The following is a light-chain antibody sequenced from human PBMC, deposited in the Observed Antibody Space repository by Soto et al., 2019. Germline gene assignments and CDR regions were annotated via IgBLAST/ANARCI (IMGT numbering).Light chain of an antibody. Sequence: QSALTQPASVSGSPGQSITISCTGTSSDIGSYYLVSWYKQHPGKAPELIIYEGSKRPSVVSHRFSGSKSGNTASLTISGLQPEDEADYYCCSDAGSNSLVFGGGTKLTVL. J-gene: IGLJ3*02. CDR3: CSDAGSNSLV. CDR1: SSDIGSYYL. V-gene: IGLV2-23*01. CDR2: EGS.